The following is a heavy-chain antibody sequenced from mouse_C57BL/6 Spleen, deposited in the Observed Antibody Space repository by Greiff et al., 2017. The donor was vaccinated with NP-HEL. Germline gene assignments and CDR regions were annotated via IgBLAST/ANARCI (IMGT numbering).Heavy chain of an antibody. CDR3: VRHVIQGYFDV. J-gene: IGHJ1*03. Sequence: EVMLVESGGGLVQPKGSLKLSCAASGFSFNTYAMNWVRQAPGKGLEWVARIRSKSNNYATYYADSVKDRFTISRDDSESMLYLQMNNLKTEDTAMYYCVRHVIQGYFDVWGTGTTVTVSS. CDR2: IRSKSNNYAT. V-gene: IGHV10-1*01. D-gene: IGHD1-2*01. CDR1: GFSFNTYA.